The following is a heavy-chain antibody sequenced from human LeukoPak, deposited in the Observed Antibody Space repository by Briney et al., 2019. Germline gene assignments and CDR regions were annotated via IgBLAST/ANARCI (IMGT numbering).Heavy chain of an antibody. CDR3: AREGEYDYVWGSYRKDYYYYGMDV. CDR1: GFTFSSYS. D-gene: IGHD3-16*02. J-gene: IGHJ6*04. CDR2: LNSDGSST. V-gene: IGHV3-74*01. Sequence: GGSLRLSCAASGFTFSSYSMNWVRQAPGKGLVWVSRLNSDGSSTSYAESVEGRFTISRDNAKNTLYLQMNSLRAEDTAVYYCAREGEYDYVWGSYRKDYYYYGMDVWGKGTTVTVSS.